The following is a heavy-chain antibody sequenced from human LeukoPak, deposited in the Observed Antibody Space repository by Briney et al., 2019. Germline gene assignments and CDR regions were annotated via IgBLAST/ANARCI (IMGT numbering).Heavy chain of an antibody. J-gene: IGHJ4*02. D-gene: IGHD6-19*01. CDR1: GFTFSSYS. Sequence: GGSLRLSCAASGFTFSSYSMNWVRQAPGKGLEWVSSISSSSSYIYYADSVKGRFTISRDNAKNSLYLQMNSLRAEDTAVYYCARGSSRYSSGWRYYWGQGALVTVSS. V-gene: IGHV3-21*01. CDR2: ISSSSSYI. CDR3: ARGSSRYSSGWRYY.